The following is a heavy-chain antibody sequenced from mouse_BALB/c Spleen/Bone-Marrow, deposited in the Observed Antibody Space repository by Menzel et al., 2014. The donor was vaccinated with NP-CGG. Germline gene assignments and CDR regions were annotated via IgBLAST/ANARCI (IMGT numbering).Heavy chain of an antibody. V-gene: IGHV1-5*01. D-gene: IGHD3-1*01. Sequence: VQLQQSGTVLARPGAAVKMSCKASGYTFSNYWMHWVKQRPGQGLEWIGTIYPGNSDTTYNQKFKGKAKLTVVTSTSTAYMELSSLTNEDSAVYYCTTLARSDFDYWGQGTTLTVSS. CDR3: TTLARSDFDY. J-gene: IGHJ2*01. CDR1: GYTFSNYW. CDR2: IYPGNSDT.